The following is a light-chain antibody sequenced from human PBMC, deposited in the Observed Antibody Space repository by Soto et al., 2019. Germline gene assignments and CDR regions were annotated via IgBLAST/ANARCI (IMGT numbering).Light chain of an antibody. V-gene: IGKV3-15*01. CDR2: DAS. CDR1: QSIGNN. J-gene: IGKJ1*01. Sequence: ETLMTQSPVTLSVSPGARVTLSCRASQSIGNNLAWYQQVDGESPRLLIYDASTRAAGVSARFSGSGYATEFTLTISSLRSEDFGVYYCQQYKNWPRTFGPGTK. CDR3: QQYKNWPRT.